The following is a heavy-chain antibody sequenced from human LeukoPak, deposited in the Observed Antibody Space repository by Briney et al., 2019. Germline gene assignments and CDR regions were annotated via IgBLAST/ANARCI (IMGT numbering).Heavy chain of an antibody. CDR1: GGSISSNSHY. Sequence: GTLSLTCTVSGGSISSNSHYWAWIRQPPGKGLEWIGSIHYSGSTFYSPSLKSRVTISVDTSKNQFSLVLTSVTASDTAVYYCAREEASVGDYWGQGILVTVSS. D-gene: IGHD2-21*01. CDR3: AREEASVGDY. J-gene: IGHJ4*02. CDR2: IHYSGST. V-gene: IGHV4-39*01.